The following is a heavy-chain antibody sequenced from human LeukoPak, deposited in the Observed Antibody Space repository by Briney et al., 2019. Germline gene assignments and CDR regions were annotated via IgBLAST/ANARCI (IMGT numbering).Heavy chain of an antibody. CDR2: IHSDESST. CDR3: ARELYSSYFDY. D-gene: IGHD6-13*01. Sequence: GGSLRLSCAASGFTFSNSWMYWVRQAPGKGLVWVSRIHSDESSTNYADSVKGRFTISRDNAKNTLYLQMNSLRAEDTAVYYCARELYSSYFDYWGQGTLVTVSS. V-gene: IGHV3-74*01. J-gene: IGHJ4*02. CDR1: GFTFSNSW.